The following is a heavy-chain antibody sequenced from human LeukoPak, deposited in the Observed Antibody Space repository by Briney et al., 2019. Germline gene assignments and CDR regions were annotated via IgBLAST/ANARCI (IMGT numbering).Heavy chain of an antibody. CDR1: GFSLRTRGVG. J-gene: IGHJ4*02. Sequence: SGPTLVNPTQTLTLTCTFSGFSLRTRGVGVGWIRHPPGEALGWLSFIYWDDDKRYSPSLKSRLTITKDISKNQVVLTMTNMDPVDTATYYCAHSLYVDTAMVGFDYWGQGTLVTVSS. CDR3: AHSLYVDTAMVGFDY. D-gene: IGHD5-18*01. V-gene: IGHV2-5*02. CDR2: IYWDDDK.